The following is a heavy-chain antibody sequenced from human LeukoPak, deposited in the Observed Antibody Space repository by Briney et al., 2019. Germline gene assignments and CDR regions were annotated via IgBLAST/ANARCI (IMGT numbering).Heavy chain of an antibody. V-gene: IGHV1-2*06. D-gene: IGHD2-15*01. J-gene: IGHJ5*02. Sequence: ASVKLSCKAAGYTFTRYYMFWVRQAPGQGLEWMGRINPNSGGTNYAQKFKGRVTMTRDTSISTVYMELSRLRSYDTAVYYCARGYCSGGSCYSVENWFDPWGQGTLVTVSS. CDR2: INPNSGGT. CDR1: GYTFTRYY. CDR3: ARGYCSGGSCYSVENWFDP.